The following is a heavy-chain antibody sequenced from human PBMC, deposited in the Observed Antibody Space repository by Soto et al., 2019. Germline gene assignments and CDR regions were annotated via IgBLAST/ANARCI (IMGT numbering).Heavy chain of an antibody. CDR1: GGTISSWY. J-gene: IGHJ4*02. CDR2: IYYSGST. CDR3: ARRYGSAIDY. Sequence: QVQLQESGPGLVKPSETLSLTCTVSGGTISSWYWSWIRQPPGKGLEWIGYIYYSGSTNCTPPLKVRVTISVDTSKIQFSIKRSSVTAADTAVYYCARRYGSAIDYWGQGPLVTVSS. V-gene: IGHV4-59*08. D-gene: IGHD1-26*01.